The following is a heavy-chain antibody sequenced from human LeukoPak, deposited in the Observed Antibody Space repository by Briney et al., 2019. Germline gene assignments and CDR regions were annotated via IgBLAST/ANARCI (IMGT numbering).Heavy chain of an antibody. CDR2: INPNSGGR. V-gene: IGHV1-2*02. D-gene: IGHD6-6*01. J-gene: IGHJ4*02. CDR3: AREGRLIAARPGFDY. CDR1: GYTFTGYY. Sequence: ASVKVSCKASGYTFTGYYMHWVRQAPGQGLEWMGWINPNSGGRNYAQKFQGRVTMTRDTSISTAYMELSRLRSDDTAVYYCAREGRLIAARPGFDYWGQGTLVTVSS.